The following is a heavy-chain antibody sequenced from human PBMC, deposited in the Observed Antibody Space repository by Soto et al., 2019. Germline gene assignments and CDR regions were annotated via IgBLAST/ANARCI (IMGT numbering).Heavy chain of an antibody. CDR2: ISYDGSHA. Sequence: QVQLVDSGGGVVQPGRSLRPSCAASGFTFTTYGMHWVRRAPGKGLEWVAVISYDGSHAYYADSVKGRFTISRDNSKNTLYLQINSLRAEDTAVYYCAKERTYSVASGFDYWGRGTLVTVSS. V-gene: IGHV3-30*18. CDR1: GFTFTTYG. D-gene: IGHD1-26*01. CDR3: AKERTYSVASGFDY. J-gene: IGHJ4*02.